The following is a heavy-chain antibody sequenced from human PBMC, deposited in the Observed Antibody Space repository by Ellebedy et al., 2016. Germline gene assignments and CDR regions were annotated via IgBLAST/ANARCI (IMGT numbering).Heavy chain of an antibody. D-gene: IGHD1-20*01. J-gene: IGHJ4*02. CDR2: IENDGGKK. CDR1: GFPFSIYW. V-gene: IGHV3-7*04. CDR3: ARDNWNGLASDF. Sequence: GGSLRLSCAASGFPFSIYWMSWVRQAPGKGLEWVANIENDGGKKYFVDSVKGRFTISRDNAKNSLYLEMNSLRPEDTAVYYCARDNWNGLASDFWGQGTLVTVSS.